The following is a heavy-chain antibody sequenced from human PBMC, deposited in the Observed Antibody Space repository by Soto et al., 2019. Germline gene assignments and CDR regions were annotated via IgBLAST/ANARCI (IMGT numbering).Heavy chain of an antibody. V-gene: IGHV3-33*01. CDR3: ARAPGYDFWSGYLVSYGMDV. CDR1: GFTFSSYG. J-gene: IGHJ6*02. Sequence: GGSLRLSCAASGFTFSSYGMHWVRQAPGKGLEWVAVIWYDGSNKYYADSVKGRFTISRDNSKNTLYLQMNSLRAEDTAVYYCARAPGYDFWSGYLVSYGMDVWGQGTTVTVSS. CDR2: IWYDGSNK. D-gene: IGHD3-3*01.